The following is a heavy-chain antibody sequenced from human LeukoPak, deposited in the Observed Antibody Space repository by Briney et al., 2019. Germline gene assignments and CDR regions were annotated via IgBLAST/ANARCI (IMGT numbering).Heavy chain of an antibody. V-gene: IGHV3-7*01. CDR1: GFTFSNYW. Sequence: GGSLRLSCTASGFTFSNYWMGWVRKAPGKGLEWVANIKEDGTTIYYVNSMKRRFTITRDNAKNSLYVQMNRGRDDDTAVYYCARVVDYGLFDPWGQGTLVAVSS. CDR3: ARVVDYGLFDP. D-gene: IGHD3-16*01. CDR2: IKEDGTTI. J-gene: IGHJ5*02.